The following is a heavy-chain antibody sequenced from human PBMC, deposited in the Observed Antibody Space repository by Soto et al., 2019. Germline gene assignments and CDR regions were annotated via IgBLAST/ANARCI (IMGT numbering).Heavy chain of an antibody. CDR1: GFTFSSYA. CDR2: ISYDGSNK. CDR3: ARREGQ. Sequence: QVPLVESGGGVVQPGRSLRLSCAASGFTFSSYAMHWVRQAPGKGLEWVAVISYDGSNKYYADSVKGRFTISRDNSKNTLYLQMNSLRAEDTAVYYCARREGQWGQGTLVTVSS. J-gene: IGHJ4*02. D-gene: IGHD1-26*01. V-gene: IGHV3-30-3*01.